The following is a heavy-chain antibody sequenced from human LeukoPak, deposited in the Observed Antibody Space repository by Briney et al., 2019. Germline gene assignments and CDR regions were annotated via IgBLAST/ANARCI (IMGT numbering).Heavy chain of an antibody. CDR1: GFTVSSNY. CDR2: IYSGGST. CDR3: AKGHTDSGTGFDY. Sequence: GGSLRLSCAASGFTVSSNYMSWVRQAPGKGLEWVSVIYSGGSTYYADSVKGRFTISRDNSKNTLYLQMNTLRADDTAVYYCAKGHTDSGTGFDYWGQGTLVTVSS. J-gene: IGHJ4*02. V-gene: IGHV3-53*01. D-gene: IGHD4-17*01.